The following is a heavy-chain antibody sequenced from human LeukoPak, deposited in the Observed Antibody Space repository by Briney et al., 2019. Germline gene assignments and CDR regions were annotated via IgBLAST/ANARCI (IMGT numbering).Heavy chain of an antibody. CDR3: ARDPPSIQY. CDR2: ISSSRSSYI. J-gene: IGHJ1*01. V-gene: IGHV3-21*01. Sequence: GGSLRLSCAASGFTFSNYNMNWVRQAPGKGLEWVSTISSSRSSYIYYADSVTGRFTISRDNAKNSLYLQMNSLRAEDTAVYYCARDPPSIQYWGQGTLVTVSA. CDR1: GFTFSNYN.